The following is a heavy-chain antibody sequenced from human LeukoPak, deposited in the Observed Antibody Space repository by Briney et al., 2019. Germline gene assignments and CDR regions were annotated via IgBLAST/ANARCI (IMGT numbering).Heavy chain of an antibody. Sequence: PSASVKVSCKASGYTFTSYGISWVRQAPGQGLEWMGWISAYNGNTNYAQKLQGRVAMTTDTSTSTAYMELRSLRSDDTAVYYCARVQYQLLSSSDGAFDIWGQGTIVTVSS. J-gene: IGHJ3*02. V-gene: IGHV1-18*04. CDR1: GYTFTSYG. CDR2: ISAYNGNT. CDR3: ARVQYQLLSSSDGAFDI. D-gene: IGHD2-2*01.